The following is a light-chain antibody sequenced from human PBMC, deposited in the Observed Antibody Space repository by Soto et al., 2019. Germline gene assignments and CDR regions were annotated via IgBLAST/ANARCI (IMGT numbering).Light chain of an antibody. J-gene: IGKJ4*01. CDR2: KAS. CDR1: QSIGSW. CDR3: QPYNSYPLT. Sequence: DIQMTQAPSILSTSEGDRVTITCRASQSIGSWLAWYQQKPGQAPNLLIYKASNLESGVPSRFSGSGSGTEFTLTISSLQPDDFTTYYCQPYNSYPLTFGGGTKVDIK. V-gene: IGKV1-5*03.